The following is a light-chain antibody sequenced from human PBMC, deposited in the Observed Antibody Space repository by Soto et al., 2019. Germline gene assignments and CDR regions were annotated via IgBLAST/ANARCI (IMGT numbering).Light chain of an antibody. Sequence: DIQMTQSPSSLSASVGDRVSITCQASQDISDYLNWYQKKPGKAPKLLIYDASNLETGVPSRFSGSGSGTDFTFSISSLQPEDIATYYCQQYDNLVTFGPGTKVDI. CDR1: QDISDY. J-gene: IGKJ3*01. V-gene: IGKV1-33*01. CDR2: DAS. CDR3: QQYDNLVT.